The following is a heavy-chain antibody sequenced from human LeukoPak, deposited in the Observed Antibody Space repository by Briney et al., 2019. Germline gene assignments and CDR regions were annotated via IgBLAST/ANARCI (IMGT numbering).Heavy chain of an antibody. D-gene: IGHD6-6*01. Sequence: QPGGSLRLSCAASGFTFSSYWMSWVRQAPGKGLEWVANIKQDGSEKYYVDSVKGRFTISRDNAKNSLYLQMNSLRAEDTAVYYCAQAISSRYSSSSWWGQGTLVTVSS. CDR2: IKQDGSEK. V-gene: IGHV3-7*01. CDR3: AQAISSRYSSSSW. J-gene: IGHJ4*02. CDR1: GFTFSSYW.